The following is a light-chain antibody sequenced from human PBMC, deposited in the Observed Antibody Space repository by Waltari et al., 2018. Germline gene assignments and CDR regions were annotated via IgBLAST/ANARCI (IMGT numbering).Light chain of an antibody. CDR1: NLGRKY. V-gene: IGLV3-1*01. CDR3: QAWDSATVV. Sequence: SYELIQPPSVSVSPGQRASITCSAENLGRKYVCGYQQKPGQSPVLIIYQDTGRPSGLPGPFSGSNSGNTATLTIGGTQTLDEAYYYCQAWDSATVVFGGGTKLTVL. J-gene: IGLJ2*01. CDR2: QDT.